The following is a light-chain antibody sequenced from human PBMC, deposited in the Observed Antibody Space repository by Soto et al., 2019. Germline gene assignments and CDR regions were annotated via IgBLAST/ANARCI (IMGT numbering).Light chain of an antibody. J-gene: IGKJ2*01. CDR1: QSVSNY. Sequence: EIVLTQSPATLSLSPGERATLSCRASQSVSNYLAWYQQKPGQAPRLLIYDASNRATAIPDRFSRSGSGTDFTLTNSSLEPEDFAVYYCLQRSNWPRTFGQGTKLEIK. V-gene: IGKV3-11*01. CDR3: LQRSNWPRT. CDR2: DAS.